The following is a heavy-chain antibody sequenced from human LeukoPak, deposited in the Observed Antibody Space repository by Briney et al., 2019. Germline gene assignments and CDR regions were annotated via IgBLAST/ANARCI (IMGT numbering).Heavy chain of an antibody. J-gene: IGHJ4*02. CDR2: IYRGGST. D-gene: IGHD4-23*01. V-gene: IGHV3-53*01. CDR3: ARTTVVTHDFDY. CDR1: GFTVSSNS. Sequence: GGSLRLSCVASGFTVSSNSMSWVRQAPGKGLEWVSVIYRGGSTYYADSVKGRFTLSSDNSKNTLYLQMNGLRAEDTAVYYCARTTVVTHDFDYWGQGTLVTVSS.